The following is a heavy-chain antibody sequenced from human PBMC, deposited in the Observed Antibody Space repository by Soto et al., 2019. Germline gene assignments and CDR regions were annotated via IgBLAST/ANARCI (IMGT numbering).Heavy chain of an antibody. CDR3: AKEVYGAARGAMDV. D-gene: IGHD2-8*01. J-gene: IGHJ6*02. Sequence: GGSLRLSCAASGFTFSNNVMGWVRQAPGKGLEWVSGINDNGGDTYYADSVKGRCTISRDNSKNTLYLQMNSLRAEDTAVYYCAKEVYGAARGAMDVWGQGTTVTVSS. CDR2: INDNGGDT. CDR1: GFTFSNNV. V-gene: IGHV3-23*01.